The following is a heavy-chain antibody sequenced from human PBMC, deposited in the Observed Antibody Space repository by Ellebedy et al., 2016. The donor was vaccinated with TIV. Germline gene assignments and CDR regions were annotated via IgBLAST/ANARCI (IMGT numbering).Heavy chain of an antibody. V-gene: IGHV4-59*03. CDR1: GDSITTYH. J-gene: IGHJ4*02. CDR3: AGVRTGDRTFGY. D-gene: IGHD2-8*02. CDR2: VVYSGSTNYSGTT. Sequence: MPSETLSLTCTVSGDSITTYHWNWIRQSAGKELEWIGYVVYSGSTNYSGTTNYNPSLKSRVTISIDTSKNQFSLRLTSVTAADAALYYCAGVRTGDRTFGYWGQGAPVTVSS.